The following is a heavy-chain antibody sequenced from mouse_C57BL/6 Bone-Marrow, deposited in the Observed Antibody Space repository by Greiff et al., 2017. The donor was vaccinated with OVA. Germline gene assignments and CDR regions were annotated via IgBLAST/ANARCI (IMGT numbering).Heavy chain of an antibody. J-gene: IGHJ4*01. CDR1: GFSLTSYA. CDR2: IWTGGGS. Sequence: VQLVESGPGLVAPSQCLSITCTASGFSLTSYAISWVRQPPGKGLEWLGVIWTGGGSTYNSALKSRQSISKDNSKSQVFIKMHSVQTDDTARYYCARKGGSMDYWGQGTSVTVSS. CDR3: ARKGGSMDY. V-gene: IGHV2-9-1*01.